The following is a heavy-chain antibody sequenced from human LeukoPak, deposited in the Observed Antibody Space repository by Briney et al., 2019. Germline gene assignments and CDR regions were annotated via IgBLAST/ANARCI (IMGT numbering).Heavy chain of an antibody. CDR3: ARAYSSSWPVDY. Sequence: SGGSLRLSCAASGFTVSSNYMSWVRQAPGKGLEWVSVIYSGGSTYYADSVKGRFTISRDNSKNTLYLQMNSLRAEDTAVYYCARAYSSSWPVDYWGQGTLVTVSS. V-gene: IGHV3-66*01. CDR1: GFTVSSNY. D-gene: IGHD6-13*01. J-gene: IGHJ4*02. CDR2: IYSGGST.